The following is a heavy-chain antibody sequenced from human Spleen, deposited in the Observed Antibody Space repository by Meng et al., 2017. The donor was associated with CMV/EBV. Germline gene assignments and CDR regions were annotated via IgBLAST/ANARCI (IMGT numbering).Heavy chain of an antibody. CDR1: GYTFTAYY. V-gene: IGHV1-2*02. CDR2: LNPYSGGT. Sequence: ASGYTFTAYYIHWLRQAPGQGLEWMGWLNPYSGGTNYAQKFQDRVTMTRDTSISTAYMELTSLSSDDTAVYYCARASRSTTYTSPSYWGQGTLVTVSS. D-gene: IGHD2/OR15-2a*01. CDR3: ARASRSTTYTSPSY. J-gene: IGHJ4*02.